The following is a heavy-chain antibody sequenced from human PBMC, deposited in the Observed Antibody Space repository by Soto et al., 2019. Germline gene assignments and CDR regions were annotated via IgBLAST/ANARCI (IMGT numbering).Heavy chain of an antibody. CDR1: GGSLSSSSYY. D-gene: IGHD3-3*01. V-gene: IGHV4-39*01. Sequence: SETLSLTCTVSGGSLSSSSYYWGWIRQPPGKGLEWIGSIYYSGSTYYNPSLKSRVTISVDTSKNQSSLKLSSVTAADTAVYYCAINDFWSGYYAQYFQHWGQGTLVTVSS. CDR2: IYYSGST. J-gene: IGHJ1*01. CDR3: AINDFWSGYYAQYFQH.